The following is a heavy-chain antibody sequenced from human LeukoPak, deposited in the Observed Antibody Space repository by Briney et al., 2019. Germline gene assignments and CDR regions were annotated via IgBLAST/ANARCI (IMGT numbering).Heavy chain of an antibody. Sequence: GGSLRLSCAASGFTFSGDWMHWVRQAPGKGLVWVSHVSSAGYTTRYADSVKGRFTISRDNAMNTLYLQMNSLRAEDTAVYYCAREQGALDSWGQGTLVTVSS. CDR1: GFTFSGDW. CDR3: AREQGALDS. V-gene: IGHV3-74*01. CDR2: VSSAGYTT. J-gene: IGHJ4*02.